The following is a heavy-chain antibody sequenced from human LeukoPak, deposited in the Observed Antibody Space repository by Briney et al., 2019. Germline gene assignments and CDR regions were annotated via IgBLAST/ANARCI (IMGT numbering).Heavy chain of an antibody. V-gene: IGHV4-59*01. CDR3: ARGRAGAGSPFDY. CDR2: IYHSGST. D-gene: IGHD6-13*01. J-gene: IGHJ4*02. CDR1: GGSISSYY. Sequence: PSGTLSLTCTVSGGSISSYYWSWIRQPPGKGLEWIGYIYHSGSTNYNPSLKSRVTISIDTSKNQFSLKLTSVTAADTAVYYCARGRAGAGSPFDYWGQGTLVTVSS.